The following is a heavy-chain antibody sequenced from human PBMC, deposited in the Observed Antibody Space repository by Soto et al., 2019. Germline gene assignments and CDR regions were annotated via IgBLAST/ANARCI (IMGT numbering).Heavy chain of an antibody. CDR3: VRQGIGNLHGRVDV. Sequence: QVQLQQSGPGLVKPSETLSLTCSVSSGPSSSHNWGWSRQPPGRGLEWIGYVYSTGGTSYNPSLKRRVTISADTSTNHISLTLTSVTAADTAVYYCVRQGIGNLHGRVDVWGQGTRVIVSS. V-gene: IGHV4-59*08. CDR2: VYSTGGT. J-gene: IGHJ6*01. D-gene: IGHD1-1*01. CDR1: SGPSSSHN.